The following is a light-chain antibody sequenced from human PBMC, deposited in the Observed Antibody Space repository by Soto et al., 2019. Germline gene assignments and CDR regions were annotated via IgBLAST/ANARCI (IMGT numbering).Light chain of an antibody. V-gene: IGLV2-8*01. CDR3: TSYVGNDIWV. Sequence: QSALTQPPSASGSPGQSVTISCTGTSSDVGAYNYVSWYQQYPGKAPKLMIYEVTKRPSGVPDRFSGSKSGNTASLTVSGLLAEYDADYYCTSYVGNDIWVFGGGTKLTVL. CDR1: SSDVGAYNY. CDR2: EVT. J-gene: IGLJ3*02.